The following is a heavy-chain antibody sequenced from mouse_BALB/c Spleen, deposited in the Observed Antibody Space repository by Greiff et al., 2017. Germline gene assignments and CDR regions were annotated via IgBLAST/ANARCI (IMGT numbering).Heavy chain of an antibody. CDR2: ISDGGSYT. CDR1: GFTFSDYY. V-gene: IGHV5-4*02. D-gene: IGHD2-3*01. CDR3: ARASYDGYLDY. J-gene: IGHJ2*01. Sequence: EVKLMESGGGLVKPGGSLKLSCAASGFTFSDYYMYWVRQTPEKRLEWVATISDGGSYTYYPDSVKGRFTISRDNAKNNLYLQMSSLKSEDTAVYYCARASYDGYLDYWGQGTTLTVSS.